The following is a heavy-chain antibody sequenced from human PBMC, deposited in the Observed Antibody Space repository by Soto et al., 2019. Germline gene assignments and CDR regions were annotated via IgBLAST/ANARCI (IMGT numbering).Heavy chain of an antibody. CDR2: IVPNIGTV. Sequence: QVQLVQSGAEVMQPRSSVKVSCKPSGGTLTNFINYPINWVRQSPGQGLEWMGGIVPNIGTVNYAQKFQGRVTMTADKSTGTVYMELSSLRSDDSALYYCARRNTAGFLRYFDNWGQGTLVTVSS. CDR1: GGTLTNFINYP. D-gene: IGHD6-19*01. CDR3: ARRNTAGFLRYFDN. V-gene: IGHV1-69*06. J-gene: IGHJ4*02.